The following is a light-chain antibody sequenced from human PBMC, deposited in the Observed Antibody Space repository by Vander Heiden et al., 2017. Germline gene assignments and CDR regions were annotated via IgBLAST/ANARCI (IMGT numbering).Light chain of an antibody. V-gene: IGLV2-14*03. Sequence: SCTGTNNDVGGYNFVSWYQQHPGKAPKLMIYDVSNRPSGVSNRFSGSKSDNTASLSISGLQAEDEADYYCSSYTTRSTLVFGGGTKV. CDR2: DVS. J-gene: IGLJ2*01. CDR3: SSYTTRSTLV. CDR1: NNDVGGYNF.